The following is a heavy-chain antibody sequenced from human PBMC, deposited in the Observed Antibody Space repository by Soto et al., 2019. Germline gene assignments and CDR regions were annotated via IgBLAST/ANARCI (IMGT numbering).Heavy chain of an antibody. Sequence: ASVKVSCKASGYTFTGYYMHWVRQAPGQGLEWMGWINPNSGGTNYAQKFQGWVTMTRDTSISTAYMELSRLRSDDTAVYYCATKRDHGEYGAFDYWGQGNLVTVSS. CDR2: INPNSGGT. CDR3: ATKRDHGEYGAFDY. CDR1: GYTFTGYY. J-gene: IGHJ4*02. D-gene: IGHD4-17*01. V-gene: IGHV1-2*04.